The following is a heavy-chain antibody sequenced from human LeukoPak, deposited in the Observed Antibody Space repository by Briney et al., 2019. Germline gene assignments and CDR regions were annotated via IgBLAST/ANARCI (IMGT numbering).Heavy chain of an antibody. J-gene: IGHJ6*03. D-gene: IGHD3-16*01. Sequence: SETLSLTCTVSGGPLSSYYWSWIREPPGKGLEWIGYIYYSGSTNYNPSLKSRVTISVDTSKNQFSLKLSSVTAADTAVYYCARVGSSTSMDVWGKGTTVTVSS. CDR2: IYYSGST. CDR1: GGPLSSYY. CDR3: ARVGSSTSMDV. V-gene: IGHV4-59*01.